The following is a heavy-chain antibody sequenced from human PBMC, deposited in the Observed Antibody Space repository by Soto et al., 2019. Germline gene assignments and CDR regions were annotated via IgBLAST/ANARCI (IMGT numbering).Heavy chain of an antibody. CDR1: GFTFSSYA. J-gene: IGHJ6*02. CDR2: ISGGGGNS. Sequence: EVQLLESGGGLIQPGGSLRLSCTASGFTFSSYAMSWVRQAPGKGLEWVSSISGGGGNSYYADSVKGRVTISRDNSKNTLHLQMTSRRADDTAVYYCAKAVGVWFWYGMDVWGQGTSVTVSS. D-gene: IGHD3-10*01. V-gene: IGHV3-23*01. CDR3: AKAVGVWFWYGMDV.